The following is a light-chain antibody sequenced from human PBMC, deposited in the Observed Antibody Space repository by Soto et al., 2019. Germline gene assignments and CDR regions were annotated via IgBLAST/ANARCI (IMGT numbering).Light chain of an antibody. CDR2: GSS. J-gene: IGKJ1*01. Sequence: EIVLTQSPGTLPLSPGERATLSCRASQSVSSTYLSWYQQQPGQAPRLLIYGSSGRATGIPDRFSGSGSGTDFTLTISRLELEDFAVYYCQQYGSSPWTFGQGTKVDIK. CDR3: QQYGSSPWT. CDR1: QSVSSTY. V-gene: IGKV3-20*01.